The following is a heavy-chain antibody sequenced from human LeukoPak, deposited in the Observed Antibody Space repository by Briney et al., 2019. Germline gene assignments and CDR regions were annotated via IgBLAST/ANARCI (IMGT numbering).Heavy chain of an antibody. CDR1: GFTSSAFW. CDR3: ARGASRADY. V-gene: IGHV3-7*01. J-gene: IGHJ4*02. Sequence: GGSLRLSCVASGFTSSAFWMSWVRRPPGKGLEWVANIKKDGSEKEYVDSVKGRFSIFRDNAKNSLYLQMNSLRAEDTALYYCARGASRADYWGQGTLVTVSS. CDR2: IKKDGSEK.